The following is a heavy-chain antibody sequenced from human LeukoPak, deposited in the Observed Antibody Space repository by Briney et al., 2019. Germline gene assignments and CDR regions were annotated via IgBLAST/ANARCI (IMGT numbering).Heavy chain of an antibody. CDR3: ARPRITGTTSPDY. CDR2: INPNSGGT. J-gene: IGHJ4*02. Sequence: ASVKVSCKASGYTFTGYYMHWVRQAPGQGLEWMGWINPNSGGTNYAQKFQGRVTMTRDTSISTAYMELSRLRSDDTAVYYCARPRITGTTSPDYWGQGTLVPVSS. D-gene: IGHD1-7*01. V-gene: IGHV1-2*02. CDR1: GYTFTGYY.